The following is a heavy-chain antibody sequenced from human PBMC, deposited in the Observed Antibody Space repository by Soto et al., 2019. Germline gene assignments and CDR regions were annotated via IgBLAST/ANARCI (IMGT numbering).Heavy chain of an antibody. CDR2: IWYDGSNK. CDR1: GFTFSSYG. Sequence: GGSLRLSCAASGFTFSSYGMHWVRQAPGKGLEWVAVIWYDGSNKYYADSVKGRFTISRDNSKNTLYLQMNSLRAEDTAVYYCARFLSGGWYATFDYWGQGTLVTVSS. J-gene: IGHJ4*02. V-gene: IGHV3-33*01. CDR3: ARFLSGGWYATFDY. D-gene: IGHD6-19*01.